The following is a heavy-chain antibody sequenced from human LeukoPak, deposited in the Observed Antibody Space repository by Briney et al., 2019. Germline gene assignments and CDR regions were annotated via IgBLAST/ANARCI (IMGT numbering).Heavy chain of an antibody. Sequence: ASVKVSCKASGYTFTDYYMHWVRQAPGQGLEWMGWINPNSGDPNYAQKFQGRATMTRDTSISTAYMELSSLRSDDTAVCYCARGVGTSWFDPWGQGTLVTVSS. V-gene: IGHV1-2*02. CDR1: GYTFTDYY. J-gene: IGHJ5*02. D-gene: IGHD2-15*01. CDR2: INPNSGDP. CDR3: ARGVGTSWFDP.